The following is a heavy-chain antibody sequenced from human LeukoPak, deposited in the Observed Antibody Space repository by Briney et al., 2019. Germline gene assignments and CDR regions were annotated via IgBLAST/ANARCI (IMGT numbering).Heavy chain of an antibody. D-gene: IGHD3-16*01. CDR3: ASELWDI. V-gene: IGHV3-53*01. CDR1: GFTVSSNY. CDR2: IYRGGTT. J-gene: IGHJ3*02. Sequence: GGSLRLSCAASGFTVSSNYMSWVRQAPGMGLEWVSVIYRGGTTYYSDSVKGRFTISRDTSKNTVYLQMNSLRAEDTAVYYCASELWDIWGQGTMVTVSS.